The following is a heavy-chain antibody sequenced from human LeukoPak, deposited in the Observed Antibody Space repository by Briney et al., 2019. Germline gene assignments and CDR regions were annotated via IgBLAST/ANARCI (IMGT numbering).Heavy chain of an antibody. D-gene: IGHD4-23*01. J-gene: IGHJ4*02. CDR2: LYRDDDT. CDR3: ALHYRGNFYNTHYGSIDFDY. Sequence: SGPTLVKLTQTLTLTCTFSGFLLSTGAGTGARVRQPPGKALEWHVLLYRDDDTRYSPSLKSRLSITKDTSKNQVFLTMTIMDPVDTSTYYCALHYRGNFYNTHYGSIDFDYWGQGTLVTASS. V-gene: IGHV2-5*02. CDR1: GFLLSTGAGT.